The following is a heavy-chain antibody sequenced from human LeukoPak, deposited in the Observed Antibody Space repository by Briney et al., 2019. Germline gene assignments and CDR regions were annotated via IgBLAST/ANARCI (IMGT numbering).Heavy chain of an antibody. CDR1: GFTFSSSA. J-gene: IGHJ4*02. CDR2: ISGNGGST. V-gene: IGHV3-23*01. D-gene: IGHD2-2*01. Sequence: PGGSLRLSCAASGFTFSSSAMSWVRQAPGKGLEWVPAISGNGGSTYYADSVKGRFTISRDNSKNTLYMQMNSLKTEDTAVYYCTTRFVVVPAAREDYWGQGTLVTVSS. CDR3: TTRFVVVPAAREDY.